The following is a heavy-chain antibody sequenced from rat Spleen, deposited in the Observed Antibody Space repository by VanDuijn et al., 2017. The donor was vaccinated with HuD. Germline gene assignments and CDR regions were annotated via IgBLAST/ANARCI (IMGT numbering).Heavy chain of an antibody. D-gene: IGHD1-1*01. CDR1: GFTFSNYG. Sequence: EVQLVESGGGLVQPGRSLKLSCAASGFTFSNYGMAWVRQAPTKGLEWVASITNSGGSTYYRDSVKGRFTISRDNAKSTLYLQMDSLRSEDTATYYCTTGRVYYSGLYFDYWGQEVMVTVSS. CDR2: ITNSGGST. J-gene: IGHJ2*01. V-gene: IGHV5-27*01. CDR3: TTGRVYYSGLYFDY.